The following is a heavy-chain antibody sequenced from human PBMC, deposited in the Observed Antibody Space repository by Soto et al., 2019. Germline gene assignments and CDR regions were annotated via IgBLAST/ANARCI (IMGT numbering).Heavy chain of an antibody. Sequence: QVQLQQWGAGLLKPSETLSLTCAVYGGSFSGYYWSWIRQPPGKGLEWIGEINHSGSTNYNPSLKSRVTLSVDTSKNQFSLKLSSVTAADTAVYYCARTRRWSSGWYVDDAFDIWGQGTMVTVSS. CDR3: ARTRRWSSGWYVDDAFDI. V-gene: IGHV4-34*01. CDR1: GGSFSGYY. D-gene: IGHD6-19*01. CDR2: INHSGST. J-gene: IGHJ3*02.